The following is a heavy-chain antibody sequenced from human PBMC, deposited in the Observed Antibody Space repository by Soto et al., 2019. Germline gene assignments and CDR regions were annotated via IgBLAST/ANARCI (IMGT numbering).Heavy chain of an antibody. D-gene: IGHD3-10*01. CDR2: IYYSGST. V-gene: IGHV4-31*03. CDR1: GGSISSGGYY. Sequence: SETLSLTCTVSGGSISSGGYYWSWIRKHPGKGLEWIGYIYYSGSTYYNPSLKSRVTISVDTSKNQFSLKLSSVTAADTAVYYCAIQDDYYGSGSRDGWFDPWGQGTLVTVSS. CDR3: AIQDDYYGSGSRDGWFDP. J-gene: IGHJ5*02.